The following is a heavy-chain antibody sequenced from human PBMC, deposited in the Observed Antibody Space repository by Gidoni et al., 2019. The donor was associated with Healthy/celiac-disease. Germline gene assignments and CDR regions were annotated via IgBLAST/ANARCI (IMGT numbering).Heavy chain of an antibody. V-gene: IGHV3-33*01. J-gene: IGHJ4*02. D-gene: IGHD3-16*01. CDR3: AREFPDYVLDY. Sequence: QVQLVESGGGVVQPGRSLRLSCAASGFTFSSYGMHWVRQAPGKGLEWVAVIWYDGSNKYYADSVKGRFTISRDNSKNTLYLQMNSLRAEDTAVYYCAREFPDYVLDYWGQGTLVTVSS. CDR1: GFTFSSYG. CDR2: IWYDGSNK.